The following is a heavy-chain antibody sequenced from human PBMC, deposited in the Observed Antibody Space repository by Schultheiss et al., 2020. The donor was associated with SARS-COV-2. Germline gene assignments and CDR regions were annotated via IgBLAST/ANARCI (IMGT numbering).Heavy chain of an antibody. D-gene: IGHD2-15*01. CDR3: VSTSDIVVAVATT. V-gene: IGHV4-4*02. CDR1: GGSISSSNW. Sequence: SETLSLTCAVSGGSISSSNWWSWVRQPPGKGLEWIGEIYHSGSTNYNPSLKSRVTISVDTSKNQFSLKLSSVTATDTAVYYCVSTSDIVVAVATTWGQGTLVTVSS. CDR2: IYHSGST. J-gene: IGHJ1*01.